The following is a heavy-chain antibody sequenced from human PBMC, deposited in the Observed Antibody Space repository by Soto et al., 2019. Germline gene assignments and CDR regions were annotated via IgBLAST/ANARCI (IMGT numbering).Heavy chain of an antibody. CDR2: VSYDGSNK. V-gene: IGHV3-30*18. CDR3: AKDQAMTTVTTFDY. CDR1: GFTFSSYG. J-gene: IGHJ4*02. D-gene: IGHD4-17*01. Sequence: QVQLVESWGGVVQPGRSLRLSCEASGFTFSSYGMHWVRQAPGKGLEWVAVVSYDGSNKYYTDSVKGRFTISRDKPKNTLYLQMNSLRAEDTAVYYCAKDQAMTTVTTFDYWGQGTLVTVSS.